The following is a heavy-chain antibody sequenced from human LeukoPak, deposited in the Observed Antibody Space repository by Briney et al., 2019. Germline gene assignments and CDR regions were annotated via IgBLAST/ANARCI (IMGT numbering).Heavy chain of an antibody. Sequence: ASVKVSCKASGYTFTSYGISWVRQAPGQGLEWMGWTNPNSGGTNYAQKFQGRVTMTRDTSISTAYMELSRLRSDDTAVYYCARAAVSVAYYYYGMDVWGQGTTVIVSS. J-gene: IGHJ6*02. D-gene: IGHD2-15*01. V-gene: IGHV1-2*02. CDR3: ARAAVSVAYYYYGMDV. CDR1: GYTFTSYG. CDR2: TNPNSGGT.